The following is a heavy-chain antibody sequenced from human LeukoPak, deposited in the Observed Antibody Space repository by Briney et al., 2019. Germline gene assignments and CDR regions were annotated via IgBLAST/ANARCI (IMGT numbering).Heavy chain of an antibody. CDR3: ARFLWFGGHYYMDV. J-gene: IGHJ6*03. D-gene: IGHD3-10*01. CDR2: IYTSGST. Sequence: SETLSLTCAVYGGSFSGYYWSWIRQPAGKGLEWIGRIYTSGSTNYNPSLKSRVTMSVDTSKNQFSLKLSSVTAADTAVYYCARFLWFGGHYYMDVWGKGTTVTISS. V-gene: IGHV4-59*10. CDR1: GGSFSGYY.